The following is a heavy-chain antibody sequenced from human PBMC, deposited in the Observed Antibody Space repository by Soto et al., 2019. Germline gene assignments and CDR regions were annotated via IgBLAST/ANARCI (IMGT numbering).Heavy chain of an antibody. CDR2: IIPIFGTA. Sequence: ASVKVSCKASGGTFSSYSISWVRQAPGQGLEWMGGIIPIFGTANYAQKFQGRVTITADKSTSTAYMELSSLRSEDTAVYYCARDGHSSSWYGPLNWGQGTLVTVSS. CDR3: ARDGHSSSWYGPLN. D-gene: IGHD6-13*01. CDR1: GGTFSSYS. V-gene: IGHV1-69*06. J-gene: IGHJ4*02.